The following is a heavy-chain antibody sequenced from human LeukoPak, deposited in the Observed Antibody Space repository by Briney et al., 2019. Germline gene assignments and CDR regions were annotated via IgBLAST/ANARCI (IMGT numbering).Heavy chain of an antibody. J-gene: IGHJ4*02. D-gene: IGHD3-22*01. CDR2: INPNSGGT. CDR3: ARDRGYYYDSSGYYYFDY. Sequence: GASVKVSCKASGHTFPGYYMHWVRQAPGQGLEWMGWINPNSGGTNYAQKFQGRVTMTRDTSISTAYMELSRLRSDDTAVYYCARDRGYYYDSSGYYYFDYWGQGTLVTLSS. V-gene: IGHV1-2*02. CDR1: GHTFPGYY.